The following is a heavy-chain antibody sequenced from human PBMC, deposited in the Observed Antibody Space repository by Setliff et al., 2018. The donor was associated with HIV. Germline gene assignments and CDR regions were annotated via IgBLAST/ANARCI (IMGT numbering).Heavy chain of an antibody. Sequence: PGESLKISCKGFGYNFNTYWIAWVRQVPGKGLEWMGIIYPIDSETKYSPSSQGQVTISVDRSISTAYPQWNNLKASDSAIYYCARHPPRGYPKNWFDPWGQGTLVTVSS. D-gene: IGHD3-16*02. CDR1: GYNFNTYW. V-gene: IGHV5-51*01. CDR2: IYPIDSET. CDR3: ARHPPRGYPKNWFDP. J-gene: IGHJ5*02.